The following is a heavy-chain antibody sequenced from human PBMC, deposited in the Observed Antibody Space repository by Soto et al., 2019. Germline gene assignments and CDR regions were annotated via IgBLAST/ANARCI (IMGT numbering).Heavy chain of an antibody. D-gene: IGHD6-6*01. Sequence: GGSLRLSCAASGFTFSSHGLHWVRQAPSRGLEWVAVISYDGTNKQYGDSVRGRFTISRDNSQNTLYLQMNSLRAEDTAVYYCAKSIRARPFDYWGQGALVTVS. CDR3: AKSIRARPFDY. J-gene: IGHJ4*02. CDR1: GFTFSSHG. CDR2: ISYDGTNK. V-gene: IGHV3-30*18.